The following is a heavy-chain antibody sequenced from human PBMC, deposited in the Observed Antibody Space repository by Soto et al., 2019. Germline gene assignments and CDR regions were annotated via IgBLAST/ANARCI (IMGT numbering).Heavy chain of an antibody. CDR2: ISGSGSTI. J-gene: IGHJ6*02. CDR1: GFTFSSYA. D-gene: IGHD2-2*03. V-gene: IGHV3-48*03. Sequence: EVQLLESGGGLVQPGGSLRLSCAASGFTFSSYAMSWVRQAPGKGLEWVSYISGSGSTIYYSDSVKGRFTISRDNAKNSLYLEMNSLRAEDTAVYYCARDDTGYCSSASCSNYDYYGMDVWGQGAAVTVSS. CDR3: ARDDTGYCSSASCSNYDYYGMDV.